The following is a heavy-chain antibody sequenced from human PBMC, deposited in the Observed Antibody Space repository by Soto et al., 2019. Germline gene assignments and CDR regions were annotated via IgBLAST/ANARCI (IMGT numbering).Heavy chain of an antibody. Sequence: SQILSFTCAVTGDSVCSNSAGWGWFRHSPSRGLEWLGRTYYRSNCYCDYGVSVRGRITINPCTCENQYSLQLNPANHEGLAVYFCARGEQHSGKIFDYWGQRTMVTVSS. CDR2: TYYRSNCYC. D-gene: IGHD1-26*01. J-gene: IGHJ4*01. V-gene: IGHV6-1*01. CDR1: GDSVCSNSAG. CDR3: ARGEQHSGKIFDY.